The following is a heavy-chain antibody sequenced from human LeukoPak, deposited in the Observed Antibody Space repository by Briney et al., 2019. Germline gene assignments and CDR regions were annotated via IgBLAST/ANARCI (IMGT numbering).Heavy chain of an antibody. CDR2: ISAYNGNT. CDR1: GYTFTSYG. D-gene: IGHD2-15*01. J-gene: IGHJ4*02. Sequence: GASVKVSCKASGYTFTSYGISWVRQAPGQGLEWMGWISAYNGNTNYAQKLQGRVTMTTDTSTSTAYMELRSLRSDDTAVYYCARTGGYCSGGSCHFRSFDYWGQGTLVTVSS. V-gene: IGHV1-18*01. CDR3: ARTGGYCSGGSCHFRSFDY.